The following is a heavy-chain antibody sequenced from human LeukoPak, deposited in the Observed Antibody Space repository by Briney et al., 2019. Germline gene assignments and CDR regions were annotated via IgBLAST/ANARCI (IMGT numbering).Heavy chain of an antibody. CDR2: IHYSGNT. V-gene: IGHV4-34*01. D-gene: IGHD3-3*01. CDR1: GGSFSGYY. J-gene: IGHJ6*02. CDR3: ARHPLRLGMDV. Sequence: TPSETLSLTCAVYGGSFSGYYWTWIRQPPGKGLEWIGYIHYSGNTYYRPSLKSRVTISVDTSKSQFSLRLSSVTAADTGVYYCARHPLRLGMDVWGQGTTVTVSS.